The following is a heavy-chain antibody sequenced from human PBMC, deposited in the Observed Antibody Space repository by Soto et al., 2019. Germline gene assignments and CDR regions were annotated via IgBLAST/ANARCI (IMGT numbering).Heavy chain of an antibody. J-gene: IGHJ4*02. CDR1: GGTFSSYT. Sequence: QVQLVQSGAEVKKPGSSVKVSCKASGGTFSSYTISWVRQAPGQGLEWMGRIIPILGIANYEQKFQGRVTITADKSTSTAYMELSSLRSEDTAVYYCASDNTRGDWYFDYWGQGTLVTVSS. V-gene: IGHV1-69*02. D-gene: IGHD1-20*01. CDR2: IIPILGIA. CDR3: ASDNTRGDWYFDY.